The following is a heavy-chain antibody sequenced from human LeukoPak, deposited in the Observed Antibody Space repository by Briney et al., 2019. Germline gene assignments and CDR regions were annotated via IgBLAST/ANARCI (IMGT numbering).Heavy chain of an antibody. D-gene: IGHD1-26*01. CDR1: GYTFNRYG. CDR3: ARDSISGSYVHYDN. J-gene: IGHJ4*02. CDR2: INTNTGNP. Sequence: ASVKVSCKASGYTFNRYGMNWVRQAPGQGLEWMGWINTNTGNPTYAQGFTGRFVFSLDTSVSTAYLQINSLKAEDTAVYYCARDSISGSYVHYDNWGQGTLVTVSS. V-gene: IGHV7-4-1*02.